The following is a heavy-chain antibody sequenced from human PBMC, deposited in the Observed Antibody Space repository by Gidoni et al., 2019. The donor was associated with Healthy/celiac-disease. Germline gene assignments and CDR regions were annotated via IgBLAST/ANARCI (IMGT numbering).Heavy chain of an antibody. J-gene: IGHJ4*02. CDR1: GFPFSASY. Sequence: VQLVESGGGLVKPGGSLRLSCAASGFPFSASYMSWIRQAPGKGLEWVSYISYRSSYTNYADSVKGRFTISRDNAKNSLYLQMSSLRAEDTAVYYCAREGLQTGPIDYWGQGTLVTVSS. D-gene: IGHD5-12*01. CDR2: ISYRSSYT. CDR3: AREGLQTGPIDY. V-gene: IGHV3-11*05.